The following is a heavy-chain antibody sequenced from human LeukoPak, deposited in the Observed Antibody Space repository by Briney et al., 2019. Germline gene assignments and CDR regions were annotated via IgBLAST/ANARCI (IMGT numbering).Heavy chain of an antibody. J-gene: IGHJ4*02. Sequence: ASVKVSCKVSGYTLTELSMHWVRQAPGKRLEWMGGFDPEDGETIYAQKFQGRVTMTEDTSTDTAYMELSSLRSEDTAVYYCATHPPDSSGRHDYWGQGTLVTVSS. CDR2: FDPEDGET. D-gene: IGHD3-22*01. CDR3: ATHPPDSSGRHDY. V-gene: IGHV1-24*01. CDR1: GYTLTELS.